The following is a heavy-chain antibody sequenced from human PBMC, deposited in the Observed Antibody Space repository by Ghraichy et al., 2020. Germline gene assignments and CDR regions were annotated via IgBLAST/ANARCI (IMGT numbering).Heavy chain of an antibody. CDR3: ARQWVVTVGELGYFDY. V-gene: IGHV4-59*08. CDR1: GGSISSYY. CDR2: IYYSGST. D-gene: IGHD3-10*01. J-gene: IGHJ4*02. Sequence: SETLSLTCTVSGGSISSYYWSWIRQPPGKGLEWIGYIYYSGSTNYNPSLKSRVTISVDTSKNQFSLKLSSVTAADTAVYYCARQWVVTVGELGYFDYWGQGTFVTVSS.